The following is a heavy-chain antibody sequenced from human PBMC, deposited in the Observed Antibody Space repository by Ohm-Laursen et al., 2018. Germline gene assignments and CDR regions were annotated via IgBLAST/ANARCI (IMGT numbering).Heavy chain of an antibody. CDR1: GFTFSDYY. Sequence: SLRLSCSASGFTFSDYYMSWIRQAPGKGLEWVSYISSSGSTIYYADSVKGRFTISRDNAKNSLYLQVNSLRAEDTAVYYCTKAMSGTYAAFDIWGQGTMVTVSS. CDR3: TKAMSGTYAAFDI. CDR2: ISSSGSTI. D-gene: IGHD1-7*01. J-gene: IGHJ3*02. V-gene: IGHV3-11*04.